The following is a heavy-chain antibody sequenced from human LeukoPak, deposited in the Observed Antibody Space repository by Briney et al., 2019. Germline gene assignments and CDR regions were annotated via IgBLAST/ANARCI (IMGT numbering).Heavy chain of an antibody. V-gene: IGHV1-69*13. D-gene: IGHD2-2*01. CDR3: ARVGDCSSTSCHYYYYGMDV. CDR2: IIPIFGTA. CDR1: GGTLRSYA. J-gene: IGHJ6*02. Sequence: SVKVSCKASGGTLRSYAISWVRQAPGQGLEWMGGIIPIFGTANYAQKFQGRVTITADESTSTAYMELSSLRSEDTAVYYCARVGDCSSTSCHYYYYGMDVWGQGTTVTVSS.